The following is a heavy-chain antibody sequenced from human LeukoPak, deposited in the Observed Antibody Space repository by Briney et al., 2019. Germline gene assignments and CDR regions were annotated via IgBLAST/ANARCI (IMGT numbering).Heavy chain of an antibody. V-gene: IGHV1-69*04. Sequence: SVKVSCKASGGTFSSYAISWVRQAPGQGLEWMGRIIPVLGIANYTQKFQGRVTITADKSTSTAYMELSSLRSEDTAVYYCARDLATMVRGVIRADAFDIWGQGTMVTVSS. CDR2: IIPVLGIA. CDR1: GGTFSSYA. D-gene: IGHD3-10*01. CDR3: ARDLATMVRGVIRADAFDI. J-gene: IGHJ3*02.